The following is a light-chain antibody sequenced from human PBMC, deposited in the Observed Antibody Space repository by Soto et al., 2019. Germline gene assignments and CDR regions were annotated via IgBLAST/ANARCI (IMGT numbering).Light chain of an antibody. CDR1: QTISSW. CDR3: HQRQYWPPIT. V-gene: IGKV1-5*03. J-gene: IGKJ5*01. CDR2: KAS. Sequence: DVQMTQSPSTLSGSVGDRVTITCRASQTISSWLAWYQQTPGKAPKLLXYKASTLKSGVPSRFSGSGSWTELTLTISSLEPEDFAVYDGHQRQYWPPITFGQGTRLEIK.